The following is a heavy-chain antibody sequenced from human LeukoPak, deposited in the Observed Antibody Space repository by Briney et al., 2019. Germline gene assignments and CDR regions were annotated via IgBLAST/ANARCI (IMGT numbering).Heavy chain of an antibody. J-gene: IGHJ4*02. V-gene: IGHV1-46*01. Sequence: VSGKVSCKASCYTFTSYYMHWVRQASGHGLERTGIINPSGGSPSYAQKFQARVTMTRDTSTSTVYMELSSLRSEDTAVYYCASSSLYYYGSGTHTSGDYWGQGTLVTVSS. D-gene: IGHD3-10*01. CDR3: ASSSLYYYGSGTHTSGDY. CDR1: CYTFTSYY. CDR2: INPSGGSP.